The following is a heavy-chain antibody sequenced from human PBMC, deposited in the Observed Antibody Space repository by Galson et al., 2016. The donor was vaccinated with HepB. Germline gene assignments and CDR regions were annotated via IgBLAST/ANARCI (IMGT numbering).Heavy chain of an antibody. CDR3: ERGSGYPISGSHDY. CDR2: VSYSGSNE. CDR1: GFVFNEYT. D-gene: IGHD3-10*01. V-gene: IGHV3-30*04. J-gene: IGHJ4*02. Sequence: SLRLSCAASGFVFNEYTMHWVRQAPGKGLEWVALVSYSGSNEYYGDSVKGRMTSSRDNSKSTLYLHINNPRAEDTAVYYCERGSGYPISGSHDYWGQGTLVTVSS.